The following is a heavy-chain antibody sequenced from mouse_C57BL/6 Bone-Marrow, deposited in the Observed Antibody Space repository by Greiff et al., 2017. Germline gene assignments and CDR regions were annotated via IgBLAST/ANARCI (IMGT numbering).Heavy chain of an antibody. CDR2: IRNKANKYVT. CDR1: GFTFSDAW. J-gene: IGHJ3*01. CDR3: TGGNFVWFAN. D-gene: IGHD2-1*01. V-gene: IGHV6-6*01. Sequence: DVKLQESGGGLVQPGGSMTLSCAASGFTFSDAWMDWVRQSPAKGLEWVAEIRNKANKYVTYYAESVKGRFTISSNDSKSSVYLQINSLRVEYLGIYYCTGGNFVWFANWGQGTLVTVSA.